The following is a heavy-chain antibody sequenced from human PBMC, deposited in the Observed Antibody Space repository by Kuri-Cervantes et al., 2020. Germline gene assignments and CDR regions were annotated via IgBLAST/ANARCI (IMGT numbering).Heavy chain of an antibody. CDR1: GYKFTSYG. V-gene: IGHV1-18*01. D-gene: IGHD6-19*01. J-gene: IGHJ3*02. CDR2: ISVYNGNT. CDR3: ARDRSSGWYGAFDI. Sequence: ASVKVSCKASGYKFTSYGINWVRQAPGQGLEWMGWISVYNGNTNYAQKFQGRVTMTTDTSTSTAYMELRSLRSDDTAVYYCARDRSSGWYGAFDIWGQGTMVTVSS.